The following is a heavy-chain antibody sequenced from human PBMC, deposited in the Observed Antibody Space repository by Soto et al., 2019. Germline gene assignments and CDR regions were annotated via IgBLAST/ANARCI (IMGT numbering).Heavy chain of an antibody. CDR3: AKLGFVLMELYYFHQ. J-gene: IGHJ4*01. Sequence: EVQLLESGGGLVQPGGSLRLSCTASGFTFSSYAMSWVRQAPGKELEWVSTISGNSGKTNYAESVKGRFSISRDNSKNTVHLQLDSLRAEDTAVYFCAKLGFVLMELYYFHQGGHGTLVTVSS. CDR2: ISGNSGKT. D-gene: IGHD2-8*01. V-gene: IGHV3-23*01. CDR1: GFTFSSYA.